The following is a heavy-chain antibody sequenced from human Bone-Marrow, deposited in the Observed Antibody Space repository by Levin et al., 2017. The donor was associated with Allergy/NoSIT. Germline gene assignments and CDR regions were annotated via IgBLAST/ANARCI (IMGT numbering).Heavy chain of an antibody. D-gene: IGHD3-10*01. V-gene: IGHV1-24*01. CDR1: GYTLTEVS. J-gene: IGHJ4*02. Sequence: GASVKVSCKVSGYTLTEVSIHWVPQAPGKGPEWMGGFDPEDGETIYAQKFEGRVTMTKDSSTDTAYMELSSVRSEDTAVFYCVTERMVRGVFLFDHWGQGTQVTVSS. CDR2: FDPEDGET. CDR3: VTERMVRGVFLFDH.